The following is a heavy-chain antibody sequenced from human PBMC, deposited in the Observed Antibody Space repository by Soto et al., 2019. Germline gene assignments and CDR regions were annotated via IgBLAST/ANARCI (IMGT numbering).Heavy chain of an antibody. CDR3: AAVPVLRFLKWLPAYFDY. J-gene: IGHJ4*02. D-gene: IGHD3-3*01. CDR1: GFTVSSNY. CDR2: IYSCGST. V-gene: IGHV3-53*01. Sequence: VGSLRLSCAASGFTVSSNYMSWVRQAPGKGLEWVSVIYSCGSTYYADSVKGRFTISRDNSKNTLYLQMNSLRSEDTAVYYCAAVPVLRFLKWLPAYFDYWGQGTLVTVSS.